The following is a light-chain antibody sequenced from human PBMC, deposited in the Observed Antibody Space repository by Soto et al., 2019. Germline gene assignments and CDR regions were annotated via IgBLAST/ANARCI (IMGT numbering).Light chain of an antibody. CDR3: QQYGSSLHT. J-gene: IGKJ2*01. CDR1: QSVSSSY. Sequence: EIVLTQSPGTLSLSPGERATLSCRASQSVSSSYLAWYQQKHGQAPRLLIYGASSRATGIPDRLSGSGSGTDFTLTIRRLEREDVAVYYCQQYGSSLHTFGQGTQLEIK. V-gene: IGKV3-20*01. CDR2: GAS.